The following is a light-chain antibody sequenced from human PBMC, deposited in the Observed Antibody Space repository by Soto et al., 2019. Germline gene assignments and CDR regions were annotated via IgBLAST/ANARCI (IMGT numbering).Light chain of an antibody. J-gene: IGLJ2*01. Sequence: QSALTQPASVSGSPGQSITISCTGTSNDVGAYNYVSWYQQHPGKAPKLMIYDVSNRPSGVSNRFSGSKSGNTASLTISGLQAEDEADYYCSSYASSSTVFGGGTKLTVL. CDR1: SNDVGAYNY. CDR2: DVS. V-gene: IGLV2-14*01. CDR3: SSYASSSTV.